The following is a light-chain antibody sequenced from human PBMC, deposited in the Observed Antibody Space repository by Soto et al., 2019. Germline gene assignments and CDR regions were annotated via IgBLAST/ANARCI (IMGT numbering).Light chain of an antibody. V-gene: IGKV3-15*01. CDR2: GAS. CDR1: QSVNSN. Sequence: EKVMTQSPATLSVSPGERATLSCRASQSVNSNLAWYQQKPGQAPRLLIYGASTRATGIPARFSGSASGTEFTLTISSLQSEDFAVYYCQQYGSFPRTFGQGTKVEIE. J-gene: IGKJ1*01. CDR3: QQYGSFPRT.